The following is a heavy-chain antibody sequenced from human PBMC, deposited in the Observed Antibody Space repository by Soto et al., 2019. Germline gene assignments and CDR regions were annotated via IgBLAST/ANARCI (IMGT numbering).Heavy chain of an antibody. J-gene: IGHJ4*02. V-gene: IGHV3-23*01. CDR1: GFTFSSYA. CDR2: ISGSGGST. D-gene: IGHD6-13*01. Sequence: GGSLRLSCAAPGFTFSSYAMSWVRQAPGKGLEWVSAISGSGGSTYYADSVKGRFTISRDDSKNTLYLQMNSLRAEDTAVYYCAKRQLDPHFDYWGQGTLVTVSS. CDR3: AKRQLDPHFDY.